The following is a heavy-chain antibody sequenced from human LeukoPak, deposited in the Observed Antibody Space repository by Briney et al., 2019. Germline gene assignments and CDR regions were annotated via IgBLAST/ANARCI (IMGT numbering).Heavy chain of an antibody. V-gene: IGHV3-66*01. CDR3: ARGGPFTGPTSTPRASDY. D-gene: IGHD1-7*01. J-gene: IGHJ4*02. Sequence: GGSLRLSCAASGFTVSSTYMSWVRQAPGKGLEWVSVIYSGGSPYYADSVKGRFIISRDSSKNTVYLQMNSLRAEDTAVYHCARGGPFTGPTSTPRASDYWGQGTLVTVSS. CDR1: GFTVSSTY. CDR2: IYSGGSP.